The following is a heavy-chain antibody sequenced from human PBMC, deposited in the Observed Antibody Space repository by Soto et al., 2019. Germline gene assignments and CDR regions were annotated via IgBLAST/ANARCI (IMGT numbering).Heavy chain of an antibody. J-gene: IGHJ4*02. Sequence: SKTLSLTCTVSGGSISSGGYYWSWIRQHPGKGLEWIGYIYYSGSTYYNPSLKSRVTISVDTSKNQFSLKLSSVTAADTAVYYCAREGNSSSSNWGQGTPVTVSS. CDR3: AREGNSSSSN. CDR2: IYYSGST. D-gene: IGHD6-6*01. V-gene: IGHV4-31*03. CDR1: GGSISSGGYY.